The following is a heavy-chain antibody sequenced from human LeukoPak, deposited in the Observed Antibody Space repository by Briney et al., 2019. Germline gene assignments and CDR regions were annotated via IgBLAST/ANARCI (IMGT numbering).Heavy chain of an antibody. D-gene: IGHD3-22*01. Sequence: ASVKVSCKASGYTFTSYGISWVRQAPGQGLEWMGWISAYNSYTNYPQNFQGRVTMTTDTSTSTAYMELRSLRSDDTAVYYCARAPEGPYSSGGGPFDYWGQGTLVTVSS. CDR3: ARAPEGPYSSGGGPFDY. CDR2: ISAYNSYT. CDR1: GYTFTSYG. J-gene: IGHJ4*02. V-gene: IGHV1-18*01.